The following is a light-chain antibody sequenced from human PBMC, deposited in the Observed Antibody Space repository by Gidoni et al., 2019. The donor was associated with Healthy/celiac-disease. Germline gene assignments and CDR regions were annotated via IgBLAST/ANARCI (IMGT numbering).Light chain of an antibody. CDR2: AAA. V-gene: IGKV1-9*01. CDR3: QQLYISPPT. Sequence: DVQLTQSPSFLSASVGALVTITCRASQYIGSSLAWYQRKSGEAPKFLIYAAATLQSGVPSRFSGSGSGTEFTLTISSLQAEDFATYYCQQLYISPPTFGGGTKVEIK. CDR1: QYIGSS. J-gene: IGKJ4*02.